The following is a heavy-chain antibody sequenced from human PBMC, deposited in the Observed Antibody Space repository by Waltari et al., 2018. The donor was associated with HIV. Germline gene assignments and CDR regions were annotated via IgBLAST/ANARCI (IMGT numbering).Heavy chain of an antibody. D-gene: IGHD3-16*01. Sequence: QVQVVESGGGVVQPGKSLRLSCAASGFTFSSYAMYWVRQAPGKGLEWVSFISDDGTDKYYADSVKGRFTISRDNSKNMVYLEMGSLRAEDTAVYYCARDAGEVGIIPLLDNWGQGTLVIVSS. CDR1: GFTFSSYA. J-gene: IGHJ4*02. CDR2: ISDDGTDK. CDR3: ARDAGEVGIIPLLDN. V-gene: IGHV3-30*15.